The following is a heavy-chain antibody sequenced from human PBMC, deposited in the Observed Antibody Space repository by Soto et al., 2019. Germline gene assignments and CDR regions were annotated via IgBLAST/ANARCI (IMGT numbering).Heavy chain of an antibody. Sequence: QVQLVESGGGVVQPGRSLRLSCVGSGFTFSSHALHWVRQAPGKGLEWVALIWHGGTHESYADSVKGRFTISRDNSKKTLYWDMTSVRAADAGVYYCAKAAGLLMADTGAYYYNVLDIWGQGTMVTVSS. CDR1: GFTFSSHA. V-gene: IGHV3-33*06. D-gene: IGHD2-8*01. J-gene: IGHJ6*02. CDR2: IWHGGTHE. CDR3: AKAAGLLMADTGAYYYNVLDI.